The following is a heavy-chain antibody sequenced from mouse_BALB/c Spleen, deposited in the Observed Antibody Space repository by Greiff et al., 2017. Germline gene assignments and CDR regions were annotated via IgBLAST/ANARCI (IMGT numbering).Heavy chain of an antibody. V-gene: IGHV1-12*01. Sequence: LQQPGAELVKPGASVKMSCKASGYTFTSYNMHWVKQTPGQGLEWIGAIYPGNGDTSYNQKFKGKATLTADKSSSTAYMQLSSLTSEDSAVYYCAIYDGYYVYFDVWGAGTTVTVSS. D-gene: IGHD2-3*01. CDR3: AIYDGYYVYFDV. CDR1: GYTFTSYN. J-gene: IGHJ1*01. CDR2: IYPGNGDT.